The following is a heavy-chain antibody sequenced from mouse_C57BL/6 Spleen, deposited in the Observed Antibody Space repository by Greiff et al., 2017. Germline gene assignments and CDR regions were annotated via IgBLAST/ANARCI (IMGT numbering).Heavy chain of an antibody. Sequence: EVQLQQSGAELVRPGASVKLSCTASGFNIKDDYMHWVKQRPEQGLEWIGWIDPENGDTESASKFQGKATMTADPSSNTAYLQLSSLTSAATAVYDCTRYSKYAFDYWGQGTTLTVSS. J-gene: IGHJ2*01. CDR3: TRYSKYAFDY. V-gene: IGHV14-4*01. D-gene: IGHD2-5*01. CDR1: GFNIKDDY. CDR2: IDPENGDT.